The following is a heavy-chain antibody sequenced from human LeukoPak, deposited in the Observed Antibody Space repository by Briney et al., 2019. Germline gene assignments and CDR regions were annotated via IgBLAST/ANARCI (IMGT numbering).Heavy chain of an antibody. CDR3: ARDYCSSTSCPDWFDP. CDR2: IGGSGSFI. CDR1: GFTFSTCS. V-gene: IGHV3-48*02. Sequence: GGSLRLSCAGSGFTFSTCSIKWVRQAPGKGLEWVSHIGGSGSFIYYADSVKGRFTISRDNAKNSVYLQMNSLRDEDTAVYYCARDYCSSTSCPDWFDPWGQGTLVTVSS. D-gene: IGHD2-2*01. J-gene: IGHJ5*02.